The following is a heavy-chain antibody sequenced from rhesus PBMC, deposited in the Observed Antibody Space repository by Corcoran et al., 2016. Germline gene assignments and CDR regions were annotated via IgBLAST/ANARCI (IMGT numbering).Heavy chain of an antibody. CDR3: ASYSGSWNGNYFDY. CDR1: GGSISSSY. CDR2: IYVSGSST. Sequence: QLQLQESGPGLVKPSETLSVTCAVSGGSISSSYWSWIRQAPGKGLAWIGYIYVSGSSTNYNPSLQSRVTLSVETSKNQRCLKLSAVTAADTAVDYCASYSGSWNGNYFDYWGQGVLVTVSS. V-gene: IGHV4-169*02. J-gene: IGHJ4*01. D-gene: IGHD6-25*01.